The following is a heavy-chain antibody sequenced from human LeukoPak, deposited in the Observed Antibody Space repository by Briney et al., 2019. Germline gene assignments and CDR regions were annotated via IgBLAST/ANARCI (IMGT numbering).Heavy chain of an antibody. CDR2: INHSGST. D-gene: IGHD3-22*01. CDR3: ARGNYYDSSGYYYDLDY. CDR1: GGSFSGYY. J-gene: IGHJ4*02. V-gene: IGHV4-34*01. Sequence: PSEILSLTCAVCGGSFSGYYWSWIRQPPGKGLEWIGEINHSGSTNYNPSLKSRVTISVDTSKNQFSLKLSSVTAADTAVYYCARGNYYDSSGYYYDLDYWGQGTLVTVSS.